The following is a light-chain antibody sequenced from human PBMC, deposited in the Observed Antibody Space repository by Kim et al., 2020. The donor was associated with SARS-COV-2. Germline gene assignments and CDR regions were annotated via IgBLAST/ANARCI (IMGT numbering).Light chain of an antibody. J-gene: IGKJ1*01. CDR3: QQYNSFSPT. V-gene: IGKV1-5*03. Sequence: DIHMTQSPSTLSASVGDRVNITCRAIQSITSWLAWYQHKPGKAPKVLIYRASTLESGVPSRFSGSGSGTEFTLTINSLQPDDFATYYCQQYNSFSPTFGQGTKVDIK. CDR2: RAS. CDR1: QSITSW.